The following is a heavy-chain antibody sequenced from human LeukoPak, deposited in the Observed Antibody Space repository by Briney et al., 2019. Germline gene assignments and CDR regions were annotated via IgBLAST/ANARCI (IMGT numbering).Heavy chain of an antibody. Sequence: GSLRLSCAASGFTFSSYNMNWVRQAPGRGLEWVSSISTSSSYIYYADSVKGRFTISRDNAKNSLYLQMNGLRAEDTAVYYCAKDIGFGDNYYYYYMDVWGKGTTVTISS. CDR1: GFTFSSYN. D-gene: IGHD3-10*01. V-gene: IGHV3-21*01. J-gene: IGHJ6*03. CDR2: ISTSSSYI. CDR3: AKDIGFGDNYYYYYMDV.